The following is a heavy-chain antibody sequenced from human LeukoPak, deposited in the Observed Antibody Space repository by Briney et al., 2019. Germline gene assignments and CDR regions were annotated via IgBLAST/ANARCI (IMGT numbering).Heavy chain of an antibody. CDR3: ARDTVRGVIITALDY. CDR1: GYTFTSYG. J-gene: IGHJ4*02. Sequence: ASVKVSCKASGYTFTSYGISWVRQAPGQGLEWMGWISAYNGNTNYAQKFQGRVTMTRDTSISTAYMELSRLRSDDTAVYYCARDTVRGVIITALDYWGQGTLVTVSS. V-gene: IGHV1-18*01. CDR2: ISAYNGNT. D-gene: IGHD3-10*01.